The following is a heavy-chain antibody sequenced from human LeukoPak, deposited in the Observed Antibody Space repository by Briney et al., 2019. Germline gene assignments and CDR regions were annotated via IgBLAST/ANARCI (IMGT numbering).Heavy chain of an antibody. V-gene: IGHV4-59*01. CDR2: IYYSGST. CDR1: GGSISSYY. D-gene: IGHD5-12*01. J-gene: IGHJ3*02. CDR3: ARDHRGYSGPDAFDI. Sequence: SETLSLTCTVSGGSISSYYWSRIRQPPGKGLEWIGYIYYSGSTNYNPSLKSRVTISVDTSKNQFSLKLSSVTAADTAVYYCARDHRGYSGPDAFDIWGQGTMVTVSS.